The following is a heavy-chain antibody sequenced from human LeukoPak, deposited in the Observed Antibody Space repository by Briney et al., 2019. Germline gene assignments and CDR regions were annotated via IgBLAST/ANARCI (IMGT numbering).Heavy chain of an antibody. V-gene: IGHV3-23*01. D-gene: IGHD6-19*01. Sequence: GGSLRLSCAASGFTFSSYAMSWVRQAPGKGLKWVSGISGSGTSTYYADSVKGRFTISRDNSKNTLYLQINSLRAEDTAVYYCAKMPVSYSSGWSNFDYWGQGNLVTVSS. CDR3: AKMPVSYSSGWSNFDY. J-gene: IGHJ4*02. CDR1: GFTFSSYA. CDR2: ISGSGTST.